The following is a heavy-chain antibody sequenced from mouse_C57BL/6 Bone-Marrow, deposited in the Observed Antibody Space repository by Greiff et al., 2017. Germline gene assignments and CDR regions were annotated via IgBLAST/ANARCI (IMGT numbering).Heavy chain of an antibody. Sequence: EVQLQQPGAELVKPGASVKLSCKASGYSFTDYNMNWVKQSNGKSLEWIGVINPNYGTTSYNPKFKGKATLTVDQSSSTAYMQLNSLKSEDSAVYYCARGYDYDYAMDYWGQGTSVTVSS. CDR1: GYSFTDYN. CDR3: ARGYDYDYAMDY. CDR2: INPNYGTT. V-gene: IGHV1-39*01. D-gene: IGHD2-4*01. J-gene: IGHJ4*01.